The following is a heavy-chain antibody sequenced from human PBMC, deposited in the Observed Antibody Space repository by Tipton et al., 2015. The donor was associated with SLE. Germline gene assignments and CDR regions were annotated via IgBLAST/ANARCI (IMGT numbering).Heavy chain of an antibody. D-gene: IGHD5-24*01. J-gene: IGHJ6*03. CDR1: GGSISSGSYY. CDR2: IDTSGST. V-gene: IGHV4-61*02. CDR3: ARDRRSRTYYCYMDV. Sequence: TLSLTCTVPGGSISSGSYYWSWIRQPAGKGLEWIGRIDTSGSTNYNPSLKSRVTISVDTSKNQFSLKLSSVTAADTAVYYCARDRRSRTYYCYMDVWGKGTTVTVSS.